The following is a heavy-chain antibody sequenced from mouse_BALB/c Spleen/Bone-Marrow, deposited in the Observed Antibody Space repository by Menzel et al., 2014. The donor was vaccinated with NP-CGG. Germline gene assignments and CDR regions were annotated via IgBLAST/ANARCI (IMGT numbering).Heavy chain of an antibody. Sequence: VQLQQSGPELVKPGASVKMSCKASGYTFTNYVMHWVKQKPGQGLEWIGYINPYNDGTKYNEKFKGKATLTSDKSSSTAYMDLSSLTSEDSAVYYCAIVYYGYDGTSSWFAYWGQGTLVTVSA. CDR2: INPYNDGT. V-gene: IGHV1-14*01. CDR1: GYTFTNYV. J-gene: IGHJ3*01. D-gene: IGHD2-2*01. CDR3: AIVYYGYDGTSSWFAY.